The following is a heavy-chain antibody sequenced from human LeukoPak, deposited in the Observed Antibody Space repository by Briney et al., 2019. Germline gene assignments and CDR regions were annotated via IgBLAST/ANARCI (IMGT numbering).Heavy chain of an antibody. D-gene: IGHD3-3*01. Sequence: SETLSLTCTVSGGSISSSSYYWGWIRQPPGKGLEWIVSIYYSGSTYYNPSLKSRVTISVDTSKNQFSLKLSSVTAADTAVYYCAREGGATIFGVAWGAFDIWGQGTMVTVSS. CDR3: AREGGATIFGVAWGAFDI. V-gene: IGHV4-39*07. CDR1: GGSISSSSYY. CDR2: IYYSGST. J-gene: IGHJ3*02.